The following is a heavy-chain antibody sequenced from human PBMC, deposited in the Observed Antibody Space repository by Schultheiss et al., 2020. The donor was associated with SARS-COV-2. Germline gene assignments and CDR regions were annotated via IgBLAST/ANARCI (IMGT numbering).Heavy chain of an antibody. D-gene: IGHD2-2*02. Sequence: GGSLRLSCAASGFTFSSYAMHWVRQAPGKGLEWVAVISYDGSNKYYADSVKGRFTISRDNSKNTLYLQMNSLRAEDTAVYYCARCGYCSSTSCYTAIYYYYYMDVWGKGTTVTVSS. CDR2: ISYDGSNK. J-gene: IGHJ6*03. CDR3: ARCGYCSSTSCYTAIYYYYYMDV. V-gene: IGHV3-30*04. CDR1: GFTFSSYA.